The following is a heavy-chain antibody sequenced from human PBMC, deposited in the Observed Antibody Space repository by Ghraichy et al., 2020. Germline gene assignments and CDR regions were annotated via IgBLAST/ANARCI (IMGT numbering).Heavy chain of an antibody. CDR2: ISAYNGNT. V-gene: IGHV1-18*01. Sequence: ASVKVSCKASGYTFTSYGISWERQAPGQGLEWMGWISAYNGNTNYAQKLQGRVTMTTDTSTSTAYMELRSLRSDDTAVYYCAREGYRFYYGSGSFKTQSYYYMDVWGKWTTFTVSS. D-gene: IGHD3-10*01. CDR1: GYTFTSYG. J-gene: IGHJ6*03. CDR3: AREGYRFYYGSGSFKTQSYYYMDV.